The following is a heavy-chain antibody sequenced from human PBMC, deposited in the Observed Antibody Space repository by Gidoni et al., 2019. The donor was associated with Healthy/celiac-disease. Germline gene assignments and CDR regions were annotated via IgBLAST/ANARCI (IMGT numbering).Heavy chain of an antibody. CDR3: ARVPPAGYGDYLNWFDP. CDR1: GYTFTSYA. CDR2: INAGNGNT. V-gene: IGHV1-3*01. J-gene: IGHJ5*02. D-gene: IGHD4-17*01. Sequence: QVQLVQSGAEVKKPGASVKVSCKASGYTFTSYAMHWVRQAPGLRLEWMGWINAGNGNTKYSQKFQGRVTITRDTSASTAYMELSSLRSEDTAVYYCARVPPAGYGDYLNWFDPWGQGTLVTVSS.